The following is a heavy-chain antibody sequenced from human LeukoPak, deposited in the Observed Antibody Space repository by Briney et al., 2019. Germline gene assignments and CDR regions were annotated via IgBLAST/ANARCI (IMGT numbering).Heavy chain of an antibody. CDR3: ARGQGIAAAVDY. CDR2: INHSGST. D-gene: IGHD6-13*01. V-gene: IGHV4-34*01. CDR1: GGSFSGYY. Sequence: SETLSLNCAVYGGSFSGYYWSWIRQPPGKGLEWIGEINHSGSTNYNPSLKSRVTISVDTSKNQFSLKLSSVTAADTAVYYCARGQGIAAAVDYWGQGTLVTVSS. J-gene: IGHJ4*02.